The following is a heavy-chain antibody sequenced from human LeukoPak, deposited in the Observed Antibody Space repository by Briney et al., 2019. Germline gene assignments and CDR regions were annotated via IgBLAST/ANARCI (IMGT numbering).Heavy chain of an antibody. V-gene: IGHV3-49*03. Sequence: GGSLRLSCAASGFTFSSYAMSWFRQAPGKGLEWVGFIRSKAYGGTTEYAASVKGRFTISRDDSKSIAYLQMNSLKTEDTAVYYCTRGDSYGAWGQGTLVTVSS. D-gene: IGHD5-18*01. CDR2: IRSKAYGGTT. J-gene: IGHJ4*02. CDR1: GFTFSSYA. CDR3: TRGDSYGA.